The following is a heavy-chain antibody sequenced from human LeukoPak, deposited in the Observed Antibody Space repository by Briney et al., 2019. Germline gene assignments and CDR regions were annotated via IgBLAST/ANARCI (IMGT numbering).Heavy chain of an antibody. D-gene: IGHD3-16*01. CDR2: IYSGGST. CDR1: GFTVSNMY. V-gene: IGHV3-66*01. CDR3: ARAWGPYLYFDY. J-gene: IGHJ4*02. Sequence: GGSLRLSCAASGFTVSNMYMSWVRQAPGKGLEWVSVIYSGGSTHYADSVKGRFTISRDNSKKTLYIQMNSLRAEDTAVYYCARAWGPYLYFDYWGQGTLVTVSS.